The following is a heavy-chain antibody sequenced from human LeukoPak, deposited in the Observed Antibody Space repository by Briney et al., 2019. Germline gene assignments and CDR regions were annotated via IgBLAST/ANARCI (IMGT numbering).Heavy chain of an antibody. Sequence: PGGSLRLPCAASGFTFSDYYMGWIRQAPGKGLEWVSYISSSSSTIYYADSVKGRFTISRDNAKNSLYLQMNSLRAEDTAVYYCTRDLSGSYSDYWGQGTLVTVSS. J-gene: IGHJ4*02. D-gene: IGHD1-26*01. CDR1: GFTFSDYY. CDR3: TRDLSGSYSDY. CDR2: ISSSSSTI. V-gene: IGHV3-11*04.